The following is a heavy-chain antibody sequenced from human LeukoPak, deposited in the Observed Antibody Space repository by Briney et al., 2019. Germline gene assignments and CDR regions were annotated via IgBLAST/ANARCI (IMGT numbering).Heavy chain of an antibody. D-gene: IGHD6-19*01. J-gene: IGHJ4*02. CDR3: TTHEYSSGWAQYDY. V-gene: IGHV3-15*01. CDR2: IKSKTDGGTT. CDR1: GITLSNYG. Sequence: GGSLRLSCAVSGITLSNYGMSWVRQAPGKGLEWVGRIKSKTDGGTTDYAAPVKGRFTISRDDSKNTLYLQMNSLKTEDTAVYYCTTHEYSSGWAQYDYWGQGTLVTVSS.